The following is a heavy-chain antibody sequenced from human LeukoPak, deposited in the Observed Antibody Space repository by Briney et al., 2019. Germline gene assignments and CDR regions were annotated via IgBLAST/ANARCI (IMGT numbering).Heavy chain of an antibody. V-gene: IGHV1-8*01. J-gene: IGHJ5*02. CDR1: GYTFTTYD. CDR3: ARAVRSTVVAQRALGP. Sequence: ASVKVSCKASGYTFTTYDITWVRQATGQGLEWMGWMNPNSGDTAYAQKFQGRVTMTRDTSTSTVYMELSSLRSEDTAVYYCARAVRSTVVAQRALGPWGQGTLVTVSS. CDR2: MNPNSGDT. D-gene: IGHD2-21*01.